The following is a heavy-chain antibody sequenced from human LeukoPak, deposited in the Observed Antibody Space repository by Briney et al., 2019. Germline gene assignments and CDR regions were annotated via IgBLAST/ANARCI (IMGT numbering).Heavy chain of an antibody. Sequence: GGSLRLSCAASGFTFTSYAMHWVRQAPGKGLEYVSAISSNGGSTHYANSVKGRFTISRDNSKNTLYLQMGSLRAEDMAVYYCARDVSRRVNCYYYMDVWGKGTTVTVSS. CDR3: ARDVSRRVNCYYYMDV. V-gene: IGHV3-64*01. CDR2: ISSNGGST. D-gene: IGHD2-2*01. CDR1: GFTFTSYA. J-gene: IGHJ6*03.